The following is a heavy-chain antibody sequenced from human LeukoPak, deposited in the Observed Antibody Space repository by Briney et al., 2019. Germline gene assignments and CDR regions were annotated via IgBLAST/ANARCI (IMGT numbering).Heavy chain of an antibody. CDR3: AKDNYDILTGPNNWFDP. CDR1: GFTFDDYA. D-gene: IGHD3-9*01. CDR2: ISWNSGSI. V-gene: IGHV3-9*01. J-gene: IGHJ5*02. Sequence: GRSLRLSCAASGFTFDDYAMHWVRQAPGKGLEWVSGISWNSGSIGYADSAKGRFTISRDNAKNSLYLQMNSLRAEDTALYYCAKDNYDILTGPNNWFDPWGQGTLVTVSS.